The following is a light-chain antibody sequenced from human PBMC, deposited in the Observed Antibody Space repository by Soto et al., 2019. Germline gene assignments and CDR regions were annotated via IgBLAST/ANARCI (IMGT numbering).Light chain of an antibody. Sequence: AIQLTQSPSSLSASVGDRGTITCRASQDIRGALAWYQQQPGKAPKLLIYDVSSLESGVPSRFSGSGSGTNFTFTISSLQPEDFTTYYCQQFNVYPITFGQGTRLEIK. CDR2: DVS. V-gene: IGKV1-13*02. CDR1: QDIRGA. J-gene: IGKJ5*01. CDR3: QQFNVYPIT.